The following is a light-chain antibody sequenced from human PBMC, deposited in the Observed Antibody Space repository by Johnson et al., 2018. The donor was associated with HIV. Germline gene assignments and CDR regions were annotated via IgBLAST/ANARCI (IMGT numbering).Light chain of an antibody. J-gene: IGLJ1*01. CDR2: ENN. CDR1: SSNIGNNY. Sequence: QSVLTQPPSVSAAPGQKVTISCSGSSSNIGNNYVSWFQHLPGTAPKLLIYENNKRPSGIPDRFSASTSGTSATLGITGLQTGDEADYYCGTWDSSLSAGVFGTGTKVTVL. V-gene: IGLV1-51*02. CDR3: GTWDSSLSAGV.